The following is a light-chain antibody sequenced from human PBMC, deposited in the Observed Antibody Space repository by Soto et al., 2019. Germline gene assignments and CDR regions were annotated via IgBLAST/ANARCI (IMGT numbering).Light chain of an antibody. CDR3: QQYNSYSSWT. V-gene: IGKV1-5*01. CDR2: DAS. Sequence: DIQMTQSPSTLSASVGDRVTITCRASQSISSWLAWYQQKPGKAPKVLIHDASSLESGVSSRFSGSGSGTEFTLTINSLQPDDFATYYCQQYNSYSSWTFGQGTRVEIK. J-gene: IGKJ1*01. CDR1: QSISSW.